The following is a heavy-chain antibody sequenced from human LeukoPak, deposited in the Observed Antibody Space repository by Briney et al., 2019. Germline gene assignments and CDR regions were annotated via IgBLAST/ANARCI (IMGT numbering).Heavy chain of an antibody. D-gene: IGHD1-1*01. CDR1: GGSFSGYY. CDR3: ARPLGQGNEYGMDV. Sequence: SETLSLTCAVYGGSFSGYYWSWIRQPPGKGLEWIGEINHSGSTNYNPSLKSRVTISVDTSKNQFSLKLSSVTAADTAVYYCARPLGQGNEYGMDVWGQGTTVTVSS. J-gene: IGHJ6*02. V-gene: IGHV4-34*01. CDR2: INHSGST.